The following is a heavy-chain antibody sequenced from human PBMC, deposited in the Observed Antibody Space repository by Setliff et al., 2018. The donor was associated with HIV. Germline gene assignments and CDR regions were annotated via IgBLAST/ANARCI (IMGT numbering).Heavy chain of an antibody. Sequence: SVKVSCKGSGYKFSDYGIAWVRQAPGQGLEWVGWISESNGATYYVQSFQGRITMTIDTSTSTAYMELRSLRSDDTAVYYCALAARPSYYYYYYMDVWGKGTTVTVSS. D-gene: IGHD6-6*01. CDR3: ALAARPSYYYYYYMDV. J-gene: IGHJ6*03. CDR2: ISESNGAT. V-gene: IGHV1-18*01. CDR1: GYKFSDYG.